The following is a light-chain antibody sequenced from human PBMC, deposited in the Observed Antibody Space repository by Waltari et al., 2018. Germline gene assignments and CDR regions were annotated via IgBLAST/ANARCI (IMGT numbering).Light chain of an antibody. Sequence: QSVLTQPPSVSAAPGQKVPISCSGSSSNIGNNYVSCYQQLPGTAPKLIIYDNNKRPSGIPDRFSGSKSGTSATLGITGLRTGDEADYYCGTWDSSLSDWVFGGGTKLTVL. CDR3: GTWDSSLSDWV. J-gene: IGLJ3*02. CDR2: DNN. CDR1: SSNIGNNY. V-gene: IGLV1-51*01.